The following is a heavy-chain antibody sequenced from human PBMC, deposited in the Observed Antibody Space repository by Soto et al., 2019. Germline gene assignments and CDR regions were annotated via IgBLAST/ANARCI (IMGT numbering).Heavy chain of an antibody. CDR2: IYRSGST. V-gene: IGHV4-30-4*01. CDR3: ARRPYFPGPGSLDYFDY. Sequence: QVNLQESGPGLVRPSQTLSLTCTVSSGSISSGDVYWSWIRQAPGKDLEWIGYIYRSGSTKYSPSLKSRATISVDTSKNQFSLNLRSVTAADTAVYYCARRPYFPGPGSLDYFDYWGQGILVTVSS. CDR1: SGSISSGDVY. J-gene: IGHJ4*02. D-gene: IGHD3-10*01.